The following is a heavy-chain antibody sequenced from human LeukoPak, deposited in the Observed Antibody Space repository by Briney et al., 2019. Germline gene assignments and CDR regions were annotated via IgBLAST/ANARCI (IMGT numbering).Heavy chain of an antibody. D-gene: IGHD1-26*01. CDR2: IYYSGST. V-gene: IGHV4-4*02. Sequence: PSETLSLTCAVSGGSISSSDWWSWVRQPPGKGLEWLGQIYYSGSTNYNPSLKSRVTISVDKSKNQFSLKLSSVTAADTAVYYCARVSGSYFDYRGQGTLVTVSS. J-gene: IGHJ4*02. CDR3: ARVSGSYFDY. CDR1: GGSISSSDW.